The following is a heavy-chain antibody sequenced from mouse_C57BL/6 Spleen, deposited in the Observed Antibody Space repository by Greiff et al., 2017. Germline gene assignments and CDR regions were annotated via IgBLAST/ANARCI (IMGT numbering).Heavy chain of an antibody. CDR2: IWSGGST. CDR3: ASYGSSPFDY. V-gene: IGHV2-2*01. Sequence: QVQLQQSGPGLVQPSQSLSITCTVSGFSLTSYGVHWVRQSPGKGLEWLGVIWSGGSTAYNAAFISRLSISKDNSKSQVFFKMNSLQADDTAIYYCASYGSSPFDYWGQGTTLTVAS. J-gene: IGHJ2*01. D-gene: IGHD1-1*01. CDR1: GFSLTSYG.